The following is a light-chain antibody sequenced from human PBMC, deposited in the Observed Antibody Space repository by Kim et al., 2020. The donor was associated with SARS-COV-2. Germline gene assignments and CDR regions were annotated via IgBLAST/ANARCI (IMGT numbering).Light chain of an antibody. CDR1: KLGDKY. V-gene: IGLV3-1*01. Sequence: SVSPGQTATIACSGDKLGDKYTCWYQQKPGPSPVLVIYQDTKRPSGIPERFSGSNSGNTATLTISGTQAMDEADYYCQAWDSGTLVFGGGTQLTVL. J-gene: IGLJ3*02. CDR3: QAWDSGTLV. CDR2: QDT.